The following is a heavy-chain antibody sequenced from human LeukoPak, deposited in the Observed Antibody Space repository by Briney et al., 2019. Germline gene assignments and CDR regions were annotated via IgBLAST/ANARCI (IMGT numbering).Heavy chain of an antibody. Sequence: GGSLRLSCAVSGFTFSNYAMHWVRQAPGKGLEWVAFISYEGSNKYYADSVKGRFTISRDNSKNTLYLQMNSLRADDTALYYCARALGYTSSWYLSDYWGQGTLVTVSS. J-gene: IGHJ4*02. CDR2: ISYEGSNK. D-gene: IGHD6-13*01. CDR1: GFTFSNYA. V-gene: IGHV3-30-3*01. CDR3: ARALGYTSSWYLSDY.